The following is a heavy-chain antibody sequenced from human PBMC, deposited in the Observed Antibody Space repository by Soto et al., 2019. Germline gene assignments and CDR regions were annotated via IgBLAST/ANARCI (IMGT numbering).Heavy chain of an antibody. CDR1: GFTFSSYG. V-gene: IGHV3-30*03. D-gene: IGHD3-10*01. Sequence: QVRLVESGGGVVQPGRSLRLSCAASGFTFSSYGMHWVRQAPGKGLDWVAVISSDGVKKYYAAAVKGRFTISRDNTKNMLYLQMNSLRAEDTAVYYCADPGSTELDVWGQGTTVTVSS. CDR3: ADPGSTELDV. CDR2: ISSDGVKK. J-gene: IGHJ6*02.